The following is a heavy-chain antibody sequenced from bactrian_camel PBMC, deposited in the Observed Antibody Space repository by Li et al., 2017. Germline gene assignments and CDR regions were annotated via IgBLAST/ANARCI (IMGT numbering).Heavy chain of an antibody. Sequence: HVQLVESGGGLVQPGGSLRLSCAASGFSFSASHMSWVRQDPGKGLEWVTSISGDARSTAYLDSVKGRYTISRDNAKNTLYLQVNSLKPEDTAVYYCVRRVDGEVGFGYWGQGTQVTVS. CDR2: ISGDARST. V-gene: IGHV3S7*01. J-gene: IGHJ6*01. CDR1: GFSFSASH. CDR3: VRRVDGEVGFGY. D-gene: IGHD7*01.